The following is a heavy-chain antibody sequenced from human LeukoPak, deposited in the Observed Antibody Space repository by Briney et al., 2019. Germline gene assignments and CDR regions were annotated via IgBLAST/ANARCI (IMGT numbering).Heavy chain of an antibody. CDR2: FDPEGGET. V-gene: IGHV1-24*01. CDR3: ATGPTARNYVGPGYYGMDV. D-gene: IGHD3-16*01. J-gene: IGHJ6*02. CDR1: GYTLTELS. Sequence: GASVKVSCKVSGYTLTELSMHWVRQAPGKGLEWMGGFDPEGGETIYAQKFQGRVTMTEDTSTDTAYMELSSLRSEDTAVYYCATGPTARNYVGPGYYGMDVWGQGTTVTVSS.